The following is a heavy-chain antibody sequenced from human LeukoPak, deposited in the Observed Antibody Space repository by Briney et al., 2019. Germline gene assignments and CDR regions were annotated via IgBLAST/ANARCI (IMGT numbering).Heavy chain of an antibody. V-gene: IGHV4-30-4*08. CDR3: AREALTYCSSTSCYGNWFDP. CDR2: IYYSGST. CDR1: GGSISSGDYY. Sequence: SQTPSLTCTVSGGSISSGDYYWSWIRQPPGKGLEWIGYIYYSGSTYYNPSLKSRVTISVDTSKNQFSLKLSSVTAADTAVYYCAREALTYCSSTSCYGNWFDPWGQGTLVTVSS. J-gene: IGHJ5*02. D-gene: IGHD2-2*01.